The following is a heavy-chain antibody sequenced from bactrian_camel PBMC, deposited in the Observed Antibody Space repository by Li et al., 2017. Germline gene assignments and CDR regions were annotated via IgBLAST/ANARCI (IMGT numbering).Heavy chain of an antibody. Sequence: VQLVESGGGSVQAGGSLTLSCAASGFSFSSYDMTWVRQAPGKGLEWVSTINAGGHTTYYADSVKGRFTVSRDNAKNTVYLQMNSLKSEDTALYYCAAGGLWYNYWGWGQGTQVTVS. J-gene: IGHJ4*01. CDR1: GFSFSSYD. D-gene: IGHD5*01. CDR2: INAGGHTT. V-gene: IGHV3S40*01. CDR3: AAGGLWYNYWG.